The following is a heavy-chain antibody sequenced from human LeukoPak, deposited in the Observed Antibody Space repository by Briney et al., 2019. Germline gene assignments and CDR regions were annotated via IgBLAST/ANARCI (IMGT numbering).Heavy chain of an antibody. CDR2: ISGGGITT. J-gene: IGHJ4*02. V-gene: IGHV3-23*01. D-gene: IGHD6-19*01. Sequence: GGSLRLSCAASGFTFSNYAMSWVRQAPGKGLEWVSTISGGGITTYYADSAKGRFTISRDNSKNTMFLQMNSLRADDTAVYYCPRQPYASGWNPFDYWGQGILVTVSS. CDR1: GFTFSNYA. CDR3: PRQPYASGWNPFDY.